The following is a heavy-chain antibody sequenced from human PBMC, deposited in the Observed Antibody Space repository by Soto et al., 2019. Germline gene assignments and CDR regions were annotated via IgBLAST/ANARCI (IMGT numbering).Heavy chain of an antibody. D-gene: IGHD4-17*01. CDR2: ISQDGTDT. J-gene: IGHJ2*01. V-gene: IGHV3-7*01. Sequence: PGGSLRLSCGASGISFSRCLMSWVRQAPGKGLEWVASISQDGTDTDYVDSVKGRSAISRDSPKNSLYLQMNSLRADDTAVYYCARDPLSYGDYAQTYWYFDLWGRGTRVTVSS. CDR1: GISFSRCL. CDR3: ARDPLSYGDYAQTYWYFDL.